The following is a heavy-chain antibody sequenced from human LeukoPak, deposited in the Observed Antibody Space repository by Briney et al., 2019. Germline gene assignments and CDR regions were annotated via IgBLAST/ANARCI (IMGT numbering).Heavy chain of an antibody. D-gene: IGHD6-19*01. CDR2: INPSGGSA. V-gene: IGHV1-46*03. Sequence: GASVKVSGNASGYTFASYYMHWVRQAPGQGLEWMGIINPSGGSASYAQKCQGRVTITRDTSTSTVYMELSSLRSEDTAVYYCARDLTVAGKRIPSVGFDYWGQGTLVTVSS. CDR3: ARDLTVAGKRIPSVGFDY. CDR1: GYTFASYY. J-gene: IGHJ4*02.